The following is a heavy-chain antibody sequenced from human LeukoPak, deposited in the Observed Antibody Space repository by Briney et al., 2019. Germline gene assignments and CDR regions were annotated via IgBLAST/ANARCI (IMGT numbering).Heavy chain of an antibody. D-gene: IGHD2-2*01. CDR3: ARGGGYCSSTSCHYFDY. CDR1: GGSFSGYS. CDR2: IYHSGST. Sequence: SETLSLTCAVYGGSFSGYSWSWIRQPPGKGLEWIGYIYHSGSTYYNPSLKSRVTISVDRSKNQFSLKLSSVTAADTAVYYCARGGGYCSSTSCHYFDYWGQGTLVTVSS. J-gene: IGHJ4*02. V-gene: IGHV4-30-2*01.